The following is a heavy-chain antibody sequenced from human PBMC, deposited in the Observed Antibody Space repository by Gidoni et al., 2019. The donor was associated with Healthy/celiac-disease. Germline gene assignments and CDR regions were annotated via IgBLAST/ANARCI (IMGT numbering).Heavy chain of an antibody. J-gene: IGHJ6*02. CDR2: INHSGST. CDR1: GGSFSGYY. Sequence: QVQLQLWGAGLLTPSATLSLTCAVYGGSFSGYYWSWIRQPPGKGLEWIGEINHSGSTNYNPSLKSRVTISVDTSKNQFSLKLSSVTAADTAVYYCARMGGVSGDVWGQGTTVTVSS. CDR3: ARMGGVSGDV. V-gene: IGHV4-34*01. D-gene: IGHD2-8*01.